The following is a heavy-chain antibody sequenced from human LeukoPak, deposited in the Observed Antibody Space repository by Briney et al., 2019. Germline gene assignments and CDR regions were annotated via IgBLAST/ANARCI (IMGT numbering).Heavy chain of an antibody. CDR3: ARGRVATNFDY. V-gene: IGHV1-18*01. CDR2: ISAYNGNT. Sequence: ASVKVSCKASGYTFTNYGISWVRQAPGQGLEWMGWISAYNGNTNYAQKFRGRVTMTRDTSITTAYMELSRLISDDTAVYFCARGRVATNFDYWGQGTLVTVSS. D-gene: IGHD5-12*01. CDR1: GYTFTNYG. J-gene: IGHJ4*02.